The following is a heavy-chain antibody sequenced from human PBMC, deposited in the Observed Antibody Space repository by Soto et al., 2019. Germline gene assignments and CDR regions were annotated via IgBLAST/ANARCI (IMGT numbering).Heavy chain of an antibody. D-gene: IGHD4-4*01. Sequence: GGSLRLSCAASGFTFSSYGMHWVRQAPGKGLEWVAVIWYDGSNKYYADSVKGRFTISRDNSKNTLYLQMNSLRAEDTAVYYWGKSNLPMAFRYFQHWGQGTLVTVSS. CDR1: GFTFSSYG. CDR3: GKSNLPMAFRYFQH. J-gene: IGHJ1*01. V-gene: IGHV3-33*06. CDR2: IWYDGSNK.